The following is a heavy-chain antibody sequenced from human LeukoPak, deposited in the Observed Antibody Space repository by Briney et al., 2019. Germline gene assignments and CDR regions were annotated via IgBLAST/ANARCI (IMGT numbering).Heavy chain of an antibody. J-gene: IGHJ4*02. CDR2: ISYDGSNK. Sequence: PGGSLRLSCAASGFTFSSHGMHWVRQAPGKGLEWVAVISYDGSNKYYADSVKGRFTISRDNSKNTLYLQMNSLRDEDTAVYYCAKRYSGSWNIESWGQGTLVTVSS. D-gene: IGHD6-13*01. V-gene: IGHV3-30*18. CDR3: AKRYSGSWNIES. CDR1: GFTFSSHG.